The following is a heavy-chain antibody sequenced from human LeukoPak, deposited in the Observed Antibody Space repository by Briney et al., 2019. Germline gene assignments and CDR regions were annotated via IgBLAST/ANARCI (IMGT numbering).Heavy chain of an antibody. V-gene: IGHV4-4*07. CDR2: IYTNNGRT. CDR1: GGSVSDYY. D-gene: IGHD5-18*01. J-gene: IGHJ4*02. Sequence: PSETLSLTCNVSGGSVSDYYWAWIRQPAGRGLEWIGRIYTNNGRTYYSPSLESRVTLSVDTSNNQFSLKLTSLTAADTAVYYCARDRYSYGHPLDYWGQGILVTVSS. CDR3: ARDRYSYGHPLDY.